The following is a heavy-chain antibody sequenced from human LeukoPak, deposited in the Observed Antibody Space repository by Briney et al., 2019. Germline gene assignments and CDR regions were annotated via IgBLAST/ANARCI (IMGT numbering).Heavy chain of an antibody. CDR2: IRYDGSNK. J-gene: IGHJ4*02. Sequence: GGSLRLSCAASGFTFCSYGMHWVRQAPGKGLEWVAFIRYDGSNKYYADSVKGRFTISRDNSKNTLYLQMNSLRAEDTAVYYCAKAYNYYYDSSGPYGIDYWGQGTLVTVS. CDR1: GFTFCSYG. CDR3: AKAYNYYYDSSGPYGIDY. D-gene: IGHD3-22*01. V-gene: IGHV3-30*02.